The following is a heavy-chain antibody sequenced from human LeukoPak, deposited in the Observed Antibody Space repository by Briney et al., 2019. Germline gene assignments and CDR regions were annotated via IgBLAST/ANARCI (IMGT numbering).Heavy chain of an antibody. CDR1: GSAFRNYA. D-gene: IGHD5-18*01. J-gene: IGHJ4*02. CDR2: VTPSSNT. CDR3: ARTRIQLWLGYYFDY. Sequence: GGSLRLSCAASGSAFRNYAMSWVRQAPGKGLEWLSVVTPSSNTYQPDSLKGRFSISRDNAKNSLYLQMNSLRAEDTAVYYCARTRIQLWLGYYFDYWGQGTLVTVSS. V-gene: IGHV3-69-1*01.